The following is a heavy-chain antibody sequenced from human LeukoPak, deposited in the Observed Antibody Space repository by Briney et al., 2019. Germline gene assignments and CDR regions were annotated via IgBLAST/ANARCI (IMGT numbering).Heavy chain of an antibody. Sequence: GGSLRLSCVASGFTFSSFWMSWVRQAPGKGLEFVANIDQDGSVRNYVDSVKGRFIIPRDNAKNSLYLQMDSLRAEDTAVYFCARDPGSSSFDYWGLGTPVTVSS. V-gene: IGHV3-7*01. D-gene: IGHD6-13*01. J-gene: IGHJ4*02. CDR3: ARDPGSSSFDY. CDR1: GFTFSSFW. CDR2: IDQDGSVR.